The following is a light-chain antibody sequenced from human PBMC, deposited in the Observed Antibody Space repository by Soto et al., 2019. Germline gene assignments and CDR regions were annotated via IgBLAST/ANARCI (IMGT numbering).Light chain of an antibody. J-gene: IGLJ1*01. CDR2: EVS. Sequence: QSALTQPASVSGSPGQSITISCTGTSSDVGGYNYVSWYQQHPGKAPKLMIYEVSNRPSGVSNRFSGSESGNTASLTISGLQAEDEADYYCSSYTSSSTLHVFGTGTKVTVL. V-gene: IGLV2-14*01. CDR1: SSDVGGYNY. CDR3: SSYTSSSTLHV.